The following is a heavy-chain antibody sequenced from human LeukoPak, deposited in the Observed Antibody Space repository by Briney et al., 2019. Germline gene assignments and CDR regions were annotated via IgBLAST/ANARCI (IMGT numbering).Heavy chain of an antibody. CDR3: AKSAGAARRTYSDY. Sequence: PGGSLRLSCAASGFTFSSYGMHWVRQAPGKGLEWVAVISYDGSNKYYADSVKGRFTISRDNSKNTLYLQMNSLRAEDTAVYYCAKSAGAARRTYSDYWGQGTLVTVSS. J-gene: IGHJ4*02. D-gene: IGHD6-6*01. CDR2: ISYDGSNK. V-gene: IGHV3-30*18. CDR1: GFTFSSYG.